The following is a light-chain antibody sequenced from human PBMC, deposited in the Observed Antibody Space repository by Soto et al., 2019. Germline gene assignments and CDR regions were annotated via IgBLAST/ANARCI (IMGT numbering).Light chain of an antibody. CDR3: QQYGSSGT. V-gene: IGKV3-11*01. CDR2: DAS. CDR1: QSVSTY. J-gene: IGKJ1*01. Sequence: ESVLTQSPATLSLSPGERATLSCRASQSVSTYLAWYQHKPGQAPRLLIYDASNRATGIPARFSGSGSGTDFTLTISRLEPEDFAVYYCQQYGSSGTFGQGTKVDIK.